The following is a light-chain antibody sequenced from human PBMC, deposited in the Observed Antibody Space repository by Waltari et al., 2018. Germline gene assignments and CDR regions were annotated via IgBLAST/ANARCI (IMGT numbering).Light chain of an antibody. J-gene: IGKJ1*01. CDR1: QSVLYSSNNKNY. Sequence: DIVMTQSPDSLAVSLGGRATINCKSSQSVLYSSNNKNYLAWYQQKPGQPPKLLLRWASTRESGVPDRFSGSGSGTDFTLTISSLQAEDVAVYYCQQYYRSRTFGQGTRVEIK. CDR2: WAS. CDR3: QQYYRSRT. V-gene: IGKV4-1*01.